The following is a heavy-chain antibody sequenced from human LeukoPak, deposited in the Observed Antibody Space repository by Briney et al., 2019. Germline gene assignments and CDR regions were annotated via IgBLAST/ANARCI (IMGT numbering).Heavy chain of an antibody. CDR1: GFTFSNAW. D-gene: IGHD5-24*01. CDR2: IYSAGNT. Sequence: PGGSLRLSCAASGFTFSNAWMSWVRQAPGKGLEWVSLIYSAGNTYYADSVKGRFTISRDNSKNTLYLQMNSLRQEDTAVYYCARALSEWRQSDYWGQGTLVTVSS. CDR3: ARALSEWRQSDY. J-gene: IGHJ4*02. V-gene: IGHV3-66*01.